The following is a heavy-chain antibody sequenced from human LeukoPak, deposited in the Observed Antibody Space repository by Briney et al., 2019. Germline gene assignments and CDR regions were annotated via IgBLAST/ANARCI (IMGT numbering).Heavy chain of an antibody. CDR3: ARDSASSLDY. CDR1: GFTFSSYA. D-gene: IGHD3-10*01. V-gene: IGHV3-30*14. J-gene: IGHJ4*02. CDR2: ISYDGSNK. Sequence: HPGGSLRLSCAASGFTFSSYAMHWVRQAPGKGLEWVAVISYDGSNKYYADSVKGRITISRDNSKNTLYLQMNSLRAEDTAVYYCARDSASSLDYWGQGTLVTVSS.